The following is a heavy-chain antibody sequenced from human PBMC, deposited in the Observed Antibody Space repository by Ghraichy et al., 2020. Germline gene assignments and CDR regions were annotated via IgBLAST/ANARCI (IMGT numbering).Heavy chain of an antibody. CDR2: VSSSGNFL. V-gene: IGHV3-21*06. CDR1: GFTFTSFS. J-gene: IGHJ3*01. CDR3: VRDFYDIAIIEPALQMSFDV. D-gene: IGHD3-3*01. Sequence: GGSLRLSCSTSGFTFTSFSMSWFRQSPGLGLEWISTVSSSGNFLFYSDSVQGRFTLSRDNAHNSLSLQMTNLRADDTGTYFCVRDFYDIAIIEPALQMSFDVWGPGTPVIVSS.